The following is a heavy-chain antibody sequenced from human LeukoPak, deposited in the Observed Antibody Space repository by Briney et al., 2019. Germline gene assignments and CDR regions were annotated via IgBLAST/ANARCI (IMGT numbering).Heavy chain of an antibody. CDR1: GGSISSSSYY. V-gene: IGHV4-39*01. J-gene: IGHJ4*02. Sequence: SETLSLTCTVSGGSISSSSYYWGWIRQPPGKGLEWIGSIYYSGSTYYNPSLKSRVTISVDASKNQFSLKLSSVTAADTAVYYCARPTGITMVRGVIGYYFDYWGQGTLVTVSS. CDR2: IYYSGST. D-gene: IGHD3-10*01. CDR3: ARPTGITMVRGVIGYYFDY.